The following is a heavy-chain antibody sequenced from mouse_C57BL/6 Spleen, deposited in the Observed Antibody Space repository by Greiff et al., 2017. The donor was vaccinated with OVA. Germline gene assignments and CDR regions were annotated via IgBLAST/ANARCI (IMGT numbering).Heavy chain of an antibody. D-gene: IGHD1-1*01. V-gene: IGHV1-64*01. CDR2: IHPNSGST. CDR1: GYTFTSYW. J-gene: IGHJ4*01. Sequence: VKLQESGAELVKPGASVKLSCKASGYTFTSYWMHWVKQRPGQGLEWIGMIHPNSGSTNYNEKFKSKATLTVDKSSSTAYMQLSSLTSEDSAVYYCARDYGSSGAMDYWGQGTSVTVSS. CDR3: ARDYGSSGAMDY.